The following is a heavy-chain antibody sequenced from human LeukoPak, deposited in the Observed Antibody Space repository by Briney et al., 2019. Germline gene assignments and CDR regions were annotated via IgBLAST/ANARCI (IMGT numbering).Heavy chain of an antibody. CDR3: AREPGRGYSYEGDY. V-gene: IGHV3-21*01. CDR1: GFTFSSYS. D-gene: IGHD5-18*01. J-gene: IGHJ4*02. CDR2: ISSSSSYI. Sequence: GGSLRLSCAASGFTFSSYSMNWVRQAPGKGLEWVSSISSSSSYIYYADSAKGRFTISRDNAKNSLYLQMNSLRAEDTAVYYCAREPGRGYSYEGDYWGQGTLVTVSS.